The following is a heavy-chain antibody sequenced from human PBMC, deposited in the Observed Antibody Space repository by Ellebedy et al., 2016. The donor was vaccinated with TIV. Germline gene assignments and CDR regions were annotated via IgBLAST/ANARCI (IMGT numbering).Heavy chain of an antibody. CDR3: ARDGSGSYWTRWKYFQH. D-gene: IGHD3-10*01. Sequence: SETLSLTXAVSGGSISSSNWWSWVRQPPGKGLEWIGEIYHSGSTNYNPSLKSRVTISVDKSKNQFSLKLSSVTAADTAVYYCARDGSGSYWTRWKYFQHWGQGTLVTVSS. J-gene: IGHJ1*01. CDR1: GGSISSSNW. V-gene: IGHV4-4*02. CDR2: IYHSGST.